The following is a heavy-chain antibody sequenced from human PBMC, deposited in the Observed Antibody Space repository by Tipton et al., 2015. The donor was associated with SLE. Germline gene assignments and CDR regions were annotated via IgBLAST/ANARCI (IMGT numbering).Heavy chain of an antibody. CDR3: ARQYSSSSDYFDY. V-gene: IGHV4-34*01. Sequence: LRLSCAVYGGSFSGYYWSWIRQPPGKGLEWIGEINHSGSTNYNPSLKSRVTISVDTSKNQFFPQLTSVTAADTAVYYCARQYSSSSDYFDYWGQGTLVTVSS. CDR2: INHSGST. CDR1: GGSFSGYY. D-gene: IGHD6-6*01. J-gene: IGHJ4*02.